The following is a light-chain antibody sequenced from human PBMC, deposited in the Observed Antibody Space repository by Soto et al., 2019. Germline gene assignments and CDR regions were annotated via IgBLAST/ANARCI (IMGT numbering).Light chain of an antibody. CDR1: SSDVGGYNY. CDR2: EVS. Sequence: QSVLTQPPSASGSPGQSVTISCTGTSSDVGGYNYVSWYQQHPGKAPKLMIYEVSKRPSGVPDRFSGSKSGNTASLPVSGLQAEDEADNSCSSYAGSTGVFGTGTKATVL. CDR3: SSYAGSTGV. V-gene: IGLV2-8*01. J-gene: IGLJ1*01.